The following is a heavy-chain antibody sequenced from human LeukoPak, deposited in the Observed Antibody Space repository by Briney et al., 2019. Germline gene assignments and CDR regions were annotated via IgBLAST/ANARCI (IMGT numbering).Heavy chain of an antibody. CDR3: AKGISGEDYRLFF. Sequence: GGSLRLSCTASGFTFSNNGIHWVRQAPGTGLEWVAFIKSDESNKHYADSVKGRFTISRDNSKNTLYLQMNSLRPEDTAVYYCAKGISGEDYRLFFWGQGALVTVSS. CDR2: IKSDESNK. CDR1: GFTFSNNG. J-gene: IGHJ4*02. V-gene: IGHV3-30*02. D-gene: IGHD3-16*02.